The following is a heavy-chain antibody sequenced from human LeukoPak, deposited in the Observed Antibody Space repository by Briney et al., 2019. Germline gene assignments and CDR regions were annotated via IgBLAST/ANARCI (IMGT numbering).Heavy chain of an antibody. J-gene: IGHJ4*02. V-gene: IGHV4-59*08. CDR3: ARQAGYGMYYFDY. CDR1: GGSISSYY. CDR2: IYYSGST. Sequence: SETLSLTCTVSGGSISSYYWSWIRQPPGKGMEWIGYIYYSGSTNYNPSLKSRVTISVDTSKNQFSLKLSSVTAADTAVYYCARQAGYGMYYFDYWGQGTLVTVSS. D-gene: IGHD5-18*01.